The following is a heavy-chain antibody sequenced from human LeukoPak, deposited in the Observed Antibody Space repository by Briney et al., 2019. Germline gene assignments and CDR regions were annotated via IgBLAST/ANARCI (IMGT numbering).Heavy chain of an antibody. CDR2: ISSSGSTM. CDR1: GFVFSDYY. V-gene: IGHV3-11*01. Sequence: GGSLRLSCAASGFVFSDYYMSWIRQAPGKGLEWVSSISSSGSTMYYADSVKGRFTISSDNAKNSLYLQMNSLRAEDTAVYYCARRGVQPADYWGQGTLVTVSS. J-gene: IGHJ4*02. CDR3: ARRGVQPADY.